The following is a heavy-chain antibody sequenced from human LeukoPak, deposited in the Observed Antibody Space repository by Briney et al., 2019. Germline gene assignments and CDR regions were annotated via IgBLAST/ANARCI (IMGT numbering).Heavy chain of an antibody. D-gene: IGHD6-6*01. Sequence: GGSLRLSCAASGFTFSSYSMNWVRQAPGKGLEWVSYIRSSGSTIYYADSVKGRFTISRDNAKNSLYLQMNSLRAEDTAVYYCARELPIAVRRGLDYWGQGTLVTVSS. CDR1: GFTFSSYS. J-gene: IGHJ4*02. CDR2: IRSSGSTI. CDR3: ARELPIAVRRGLDY. V-gene: IGHV3-48*04.